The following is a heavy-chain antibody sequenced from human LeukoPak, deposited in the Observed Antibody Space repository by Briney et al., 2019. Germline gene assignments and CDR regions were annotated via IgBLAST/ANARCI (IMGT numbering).Heavy chain of an antibody. CDR1: GFTFSSYA. Sequence: GGSLRLSCAASGFTFSSYAMHWVRQAPGKGLEYVSAISSNGGSTYYANSVKGRFTISRDNSKNTLYLQMGSLRAEDMAVYYCAGWNGFLEWLIAFDIWGQGTMVTVSS. J-gene: IGHJ3*02. CDR2: ISSNGGST. D-gene: IGHD3-3*01. V-gene: IGHV3-64*01. CDR3: AGWNGFLEWLIAFDI.